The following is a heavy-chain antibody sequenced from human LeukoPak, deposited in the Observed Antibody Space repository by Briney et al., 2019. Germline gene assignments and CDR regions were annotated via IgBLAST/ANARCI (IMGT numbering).Heavy chain of an antibody. CDR3: ARGLHYYGSGRQVDY. CDR2: ISYDGSNK. D-gene: IGHD3-10*01. Sequence: GGSLRLSCAPSGFTFSSYAMHWVRQAPGKGLEWVAVISYDGSNKYYADSVKGRFTISRDNSKNTMYLQMNSLRAEDTAVYYCARGLHYYGSGRQVDYWGQGTLVTVSS. V-gene: IGHV3-30*04. J-gene: IGHJ4*02. CDR1: GFTFSSYA.